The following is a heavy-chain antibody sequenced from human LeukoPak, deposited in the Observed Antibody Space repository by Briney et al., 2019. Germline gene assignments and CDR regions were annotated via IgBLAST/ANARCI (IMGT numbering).Heavy chain of an antibody. Sequence: GASVKVSCKASGYTFTTYTIHWVRQAPGQRLEWMGWINAGNGNTKYSQHFQGRVTITRDTSASTAYMELSSLRSEDTAVYYCATFYDSSGVNYYYGMDVWSQGTTVTVSS. D-gene: IGHD3-22*01. CDR2: INAGNGNT. V-gene: IGHV1-3*01. CDR3: ATFYDSSGVNYYYGMDV. CDR1: GYTFTTYT. J-gene: IGHJ6*02.